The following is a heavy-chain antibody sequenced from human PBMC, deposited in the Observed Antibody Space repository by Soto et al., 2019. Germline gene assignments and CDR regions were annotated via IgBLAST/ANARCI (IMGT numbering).Heavy chain of an antibody. J-gene: IGHJ4*02. CDR3: ARLWDYLAYYFDY. V-gene: IGHV4-38-2*01. D-gene: IGHD1-7*01. Sequence: SETLSLTCAVSGYSISSGYYWGWIRQPPGKGLEWIGSIYHSGSTYYNPPLKSRVTISVDTSKNQFSLKLSSVTAADTAVYYCARLWDYLAYYFDYWGQGTLVTVSS. CDR2: IYHSGST. CDR1: GYSISSGYY.